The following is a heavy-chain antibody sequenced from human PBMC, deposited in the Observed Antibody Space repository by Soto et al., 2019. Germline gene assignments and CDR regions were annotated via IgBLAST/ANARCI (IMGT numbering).Heavy chain of an antibody. CDR3: AGGRGRQQLVMSYYYGMDV. CDR2: INHSGST. Sequence: QVQLQQWGAGLLKPSETLSLTCAVYGGSFSGYYWSWIRQPPGKGLEWIGEINHSGSTNYNASLKSRVTISVDTSKNQFSLNLSSVTAADTAVYYCAGGRGRQQLVMSYYYGMDVWGQGTTVTVSS. CDR1: GGSFSGYY. D-gene: IGHD6-13*01. V-gene: IGHV4-34*01. J-gene: IGHJ6*02.